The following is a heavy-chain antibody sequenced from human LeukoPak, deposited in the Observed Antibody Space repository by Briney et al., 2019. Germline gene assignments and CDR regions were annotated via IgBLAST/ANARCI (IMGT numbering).Heavy chain of an antibody. J-gene: IGHJ4*02. CDR2: IYYSGST. D-gene: IGHD3-22*01. Sequence: SETLSLTCTVSGGSVSSGGYSWSWIRQHPGKGLEWIGYIYYSGSTYYNPSLKSRVTISVDTSKNQFSLKLSSVTAADTAVYYCARGESSGYPYWGQGTLVTV. CDR3: ARGESSGYPY. V-gene: IGHV4-31*03. CDR1: GGSVSSGGYS.